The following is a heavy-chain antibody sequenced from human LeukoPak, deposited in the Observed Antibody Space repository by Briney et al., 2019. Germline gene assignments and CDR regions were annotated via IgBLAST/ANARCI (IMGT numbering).Heavy chain of an antibody. J-gene: IGHJ3*02. Sequence: GGSLRLSCAASGFTYSSYAMRWVRQAPGKGLEWVSAISGSGGSIYYGGSVKGRFTISRDNSKNTLYLQMNSLRAEDTAVYYCAKDSRYSGSLNDAFDMWGQGTMVMVTS. D-gene: IGHD1-26*01. CDR2: ISGSGGSI. V-gene: IGHV3-23*01. CDR1: GFTYSSYA. CDR3: AKDSRYSGSLNDAFDM.